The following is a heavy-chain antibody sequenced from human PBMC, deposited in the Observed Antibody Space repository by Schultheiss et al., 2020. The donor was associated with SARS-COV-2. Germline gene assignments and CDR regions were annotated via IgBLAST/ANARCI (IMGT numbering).Heavy chain of an antibody. CDR2: ISAYNGNT. D-gene: IGHD3-3*01. J-gene: IGHJ4*02. V-gene: IGHV1-18*01. CDR1: GYTFSSYG. CDR3: ARASRVRFLEWLLYRYYFDY. Sequence: ASVKVSCKASGYTFSSYGFSWVRQAPGQGLEWMGWISAYNGNTKYAQKLQGRVTMTTDTSTSTAYMELRSLRSDDTAVYYCARASRVRFLEWLLYRYYFDYWGQGTLVTVSS.